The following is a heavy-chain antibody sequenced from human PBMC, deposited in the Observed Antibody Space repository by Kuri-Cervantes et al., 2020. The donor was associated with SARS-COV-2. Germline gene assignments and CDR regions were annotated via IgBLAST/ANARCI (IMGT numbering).Heavy chain of an antibody. CDR1: GFTFSSYE. CDR2: ISSSGSTI. V-gene: IGHV3-48*03. CDR3: AREKLAGYYYYYMDV. D-gene: IGHD1-1*01. Sequence: GGSLRLSCAASGFTFSSYEMNWVRQAPGKGLEWVSYISSSGSTIYYADSVKGRFTISRDNAKNSLYLQMNSLRAEDTAVYYCAREKLAGYYYYYMDVWGKGTTVTVSS. J-gene: IGHJ6*03.